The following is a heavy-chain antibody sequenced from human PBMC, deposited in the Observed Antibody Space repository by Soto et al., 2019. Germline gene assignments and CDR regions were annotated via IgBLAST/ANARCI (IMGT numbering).Heavy chain of an antibody. CDR2: INPSGGST. V-gene: IGHV1-46*01. Sequence: ASVKVSCKASGYTFTSYYMHWVRQAPGQGLEWMGIINPSGGSTSYAQKFQGRVTMTRDTSTSTVYMELSSLRSEDTAVYYCANVKVPAAMPSDYFDYWGQGTLVTVSS. J-gene: IGHJ4*02. CDR3: ANVKVPAAMPSDYFDY. D-gene: IGHD2-2*01. CDR1: GYTFTSYY.